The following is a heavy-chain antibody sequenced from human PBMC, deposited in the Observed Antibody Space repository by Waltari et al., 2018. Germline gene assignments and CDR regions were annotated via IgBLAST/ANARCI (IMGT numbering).Heavy chain of an antibody. CDR2: NKRRGST. Sequence: QVHLQQWGAGLLKPSETLSLTCAVSGGSFTDFYWSWIRQSPTKGLGWIGENKRRGSTNYSPSLTSRVTMSVETSKNQFSLNLSSITAADTAVYYWARGNILGSAWYQRKGSFDSWGQGTLVAVSS. V-gene: IGHV4-34*02. D-gene: IGHD6-19*01. CDR1: GGSFTDFY. CDR3: ARGNILGSAWYQRKGSFDS. J-gene: IGHJ4*01.